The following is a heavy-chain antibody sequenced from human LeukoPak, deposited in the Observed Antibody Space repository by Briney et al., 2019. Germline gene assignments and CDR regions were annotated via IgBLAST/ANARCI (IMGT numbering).Heavy chain of an antibody. CDR3: ARTGEPPNDAFDI. CDR2: ISYDGSNK. J-gene: IGHJ3*02. CDR1: GFTFSSYA. V-gene: IGHV3-30*04. D-gene: IGHD3-16*01. Sequence: GGSLRLSCAASGFTFSSYAMHWVRQAPGKGLEWVAVISYDGSNKYYADSVKGRFTISRDNSKNTLYLQMNSLRAEDTAVYYCARTGEPPNDAFDIWGQGTMVTVSS.